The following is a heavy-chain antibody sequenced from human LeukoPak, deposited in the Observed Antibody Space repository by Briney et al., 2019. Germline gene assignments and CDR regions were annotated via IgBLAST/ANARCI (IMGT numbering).Heavy chain of an antibody. D-gene: IGHD5-18*01. CDR1: GYTFTSYD. V-gene: IGHV1-8*03. Sequence: ASVKVSCKASGYTFTSYDINWVRQATGQGLEWMGWMNPNSGNTGYAQKFQGRVTITRNTSISTAYMELSSLRSEDTAVYYCARDNYLVGYSYGTYYYCMDVRGKGTTVTVSS. CDR3: ARDNYLVGYSYGTYYYCMDV. CDR2: MNPNSGNT. J-gene: IGHJ6*03.